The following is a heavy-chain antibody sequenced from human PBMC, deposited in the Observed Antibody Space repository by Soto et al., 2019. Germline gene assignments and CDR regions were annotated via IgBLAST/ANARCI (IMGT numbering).Heavy chain of an antibody. V-gene: IGHV3-33*01. CDR2: IWYDGSNK. J-gene: IGHJ1*01. CDR3: ARGYRYYYGSGSYSPPFEYFQH. CDR1: GFTFSSYG. D-gene: IGHD3-10*01. Sequence: PGGSLRLSCAASGFTFSSYGMHWVRQAPGKGLEWVAVIWYDGSNKYYADSVKGRFTISRDNSKNTLYLQMNSLRAEDTAVYYCARGYRYYYGSGSYSPPFEYFQHWGQGTLVTSPQ.